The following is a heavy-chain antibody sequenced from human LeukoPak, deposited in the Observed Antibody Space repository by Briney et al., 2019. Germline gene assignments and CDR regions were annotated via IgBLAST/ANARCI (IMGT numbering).Heavy chain of an antibody. J-gene: IGHJ3*02. CDR2: IYSSGNT. CDR1: GGSFSGYY. D-gene: IGHD1-7*01. CDR3: ARERELRRGDVFDI. V-gene: IGHV4-4*07. Sequence: PSETLSLTCAVYGGSFSGYYWTWIRQPAGKGLEWIGRIYSSGNTNYNPSLKSRVTISLDTSKNQFSLKLSSVTAADTAVYYCARERELRRGDVFDIWGQGTMVPVFS.